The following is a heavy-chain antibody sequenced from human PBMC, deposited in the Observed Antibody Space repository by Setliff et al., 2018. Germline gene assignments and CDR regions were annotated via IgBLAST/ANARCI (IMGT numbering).Heavy chain of an antibody. CDR1: GFILTTYY. J-gene: IGHJ3*02. Sequence: ASVKVSCKASGFILTTYYIHWIRQAPGQGLEWMGRINPSSGRTSYAQKFQGRVTMTRDTSTSTVYMDMSSLRSEDTAVYYCARDVFPYHYEGAFDIWGQGTMVTVSS. CDR3: ARDVFPYHYEGAFDI. D-gene: IGHD3-22*01. CDR2: INPSSGRT. V-gene: IGHV1-46*01.